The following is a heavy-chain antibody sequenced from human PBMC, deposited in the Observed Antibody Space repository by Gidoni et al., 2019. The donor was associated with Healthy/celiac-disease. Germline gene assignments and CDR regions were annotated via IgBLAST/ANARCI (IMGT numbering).Heavy chain of an antibody. CDR1: GGSVSSSSYY. D-gene: IGHD5-12*01. V-gene: IGHV4-61*01. J-gene: IGHJ4*02. CDR2: IYYSGST. CDR3: ARSGYSGYDGFDY. Sequence: QVQLQESGPGLVKPSETLSLTCTVSGGSVSSSSYYWSWIRQPPGKGLEWIGYIYYSGSTNYNPSLKSRVTISVDTSKNQFSLKLSSVTAADTAVYYCARSGYSGYDGFDYWGQGTLVTVSS.